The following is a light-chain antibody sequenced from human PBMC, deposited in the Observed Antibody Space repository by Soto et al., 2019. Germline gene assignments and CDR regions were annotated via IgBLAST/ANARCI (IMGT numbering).Light chain of an antibody. Sequence: QSALTQPPSASGSPGQSGTISCTGTSSDVGAYNYVSWYQQYPGIAPKLMIYEVSKRPSGVPDRFSGSKSGKTASLTVSGLQPEDEADYYCTSYAGRNIWVFGGGTKLTVL. CDR1: SSDVGAYNY. CDR3: TSYAGRNIWV. V-gene: IGLV2-8*01. CDR2: EVS. J-gene: IGLJ3*02.